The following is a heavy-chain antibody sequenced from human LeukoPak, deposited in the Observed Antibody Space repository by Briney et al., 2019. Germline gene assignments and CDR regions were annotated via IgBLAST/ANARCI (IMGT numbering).Heavy chain of an antibody. D-gene: IGHD1-14*01. Sequence: PGRSLRLSCAASGFTFSSYGMHWVRQAPGKGLEWVAVISYDGSNKYYADSVKGRFTISRDNSKNTLYLQMNSLRAEDTAVYYCAKSSEISNYGMDVWGQGTTVTVSS. CDR1: GFTFSSYG. J-gene: IGHJ6*02. V-gene: IGHV3-30*18. CDR2: ISYDGSNK. CDR3: AKSSEISNYGMDV.